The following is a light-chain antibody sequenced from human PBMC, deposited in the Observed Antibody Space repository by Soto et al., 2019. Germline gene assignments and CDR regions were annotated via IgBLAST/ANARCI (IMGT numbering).Light chain of an antibody. CDR1: AGAVTSDYY. CDR2: TTV. J-gene: IGLJ3*02. CDR3: LLYYGAARV. V-gene: IGLV7-43*01. Sequence: QAVVTQDPSLTVSAGGSFTPTCASSAGAVTSDYYPNGFQQKPGQAPRALIYTTVNKHSCTPARFSGSLLGGKAALTLSGAQPEDEADYYCLLYYGAARVFGGGTKLTVL.